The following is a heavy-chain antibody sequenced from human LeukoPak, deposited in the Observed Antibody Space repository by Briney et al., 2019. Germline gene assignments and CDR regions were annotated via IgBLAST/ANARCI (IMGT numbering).Heavy chain of an antibody. CDR1: GFTFSSYS. J-gene: IGHJ4*02. CDR2: ISSSSTI. V-gene: IGHV3-48*01. CDR3: AGLKGSLPFDY. D-gene: IGHD3-10*01. Sequence: PGGSLRLSCAASGFTFSSYSMNWVRQAPGKGLEWVSYISSSSTIYYTDSVKGRFTISRDNAKYSLYLQMNSLRAEDTAVYYCAGLKGSLPFDYWGQGTLVTVSS.